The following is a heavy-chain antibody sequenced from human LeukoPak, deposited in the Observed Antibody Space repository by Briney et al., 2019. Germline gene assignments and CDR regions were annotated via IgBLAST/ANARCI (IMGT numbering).Heavy chain of an antibody. CDR1: GFTLSSYE. CDR2: ISSSAIYT. J-gene: IGHJ4*02. V-gene: IGHV3-48*03. CDR3: AREYCSSTSCSLVDF. D-gene: IGHD2-2*01. Sequence: GGSLRLSCTASGFTLSSYEMIWVRQAPGKGREGVSHISSSAIYTYYADSVKGRFTISRDDAKNLLYLQMNSLRAEDTAVYYCAREYCSSTSCSLVDFWGQGTLVTVSS.